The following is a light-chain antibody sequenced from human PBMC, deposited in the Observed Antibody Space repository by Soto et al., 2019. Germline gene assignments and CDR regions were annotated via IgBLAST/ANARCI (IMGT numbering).Light chain of an antibody. CDR3: MQALQSPLT. V-gene: IGKV2-28*01. CDR1: QSLLHSDGYTY. CDR2: MGS. J-gene: IGKJ4*01. Sequence: DIVITHSPLSLPVTPGESATISCRSSQSLLHSDGYTYLDWYLQKPGQSPQLLIYMGSNRASGVPDRVSGSGSGTDFTLKISRVEAEDVGVYYCMQALQSPLTLGGGTKVDIK.